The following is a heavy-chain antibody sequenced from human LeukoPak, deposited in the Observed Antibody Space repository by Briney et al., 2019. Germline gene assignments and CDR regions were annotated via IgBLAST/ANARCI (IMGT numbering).Heavy chain of an antibody. CDR1: GGSIKSYY. Sequence: KPSETLSLTCTVSGGSIKSYYWNWIRQPPGKGLELIGHIYYSGSPTYNPSLKSRVTISVDTSKNQFSLQLSSVTAADTAVYYCAGDVMSTALDAFDVWGQGTVVTVSS. V-gene: IGHV4-59*01. CDR3: AGDVMSTALDAFDV. CDR2: IYYSGSP. D-gene: IGHD1-1*01. J-gene: IGHJ3*01.